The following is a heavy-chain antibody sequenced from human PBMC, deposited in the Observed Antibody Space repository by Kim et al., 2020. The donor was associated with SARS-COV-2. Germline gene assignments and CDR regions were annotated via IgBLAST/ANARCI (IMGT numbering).Heavy chain of an antibody. CDR2: IRSKAYGWTT. Sequence: GGSLRLSCTASGFTFGDYAMSWFRQAPGKGLEWVGFIRSKAYGWTTEYSASVKGRFTISRDDSKSIAYLQMNSLKTEDTAVYYCTRVSVDILTGYYSTPFDDWGQGTLVTVSS. D-gene: IGHD3-9*01. J-gene: IGHJ4*02. CDR1: GFTFGDYA. CDR3: TRVSVDILTGYYSTPFDD. V-gene: IGHV3-49*03.